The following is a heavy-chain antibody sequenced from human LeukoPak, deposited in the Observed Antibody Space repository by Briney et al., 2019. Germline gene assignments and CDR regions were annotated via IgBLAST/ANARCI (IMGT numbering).Heavy chain of an antibody. CDR3: ARADIVVVPAAPGSGTKPAVYYYYGMDV. CDR2: IYYSGST. D-gene: IGHD2-2*01. V-gene: IGHV4-31*03. Sequence: KSSETLSLTCTVSGGSISSGGYYWSWIRQHPGKGLEWIGYIYYSGSTYYHPSLKSRVTMSIDRSKNQFSLKLSSVTAADTAVYYCARADIVVVPAAPGSGTKPAVYYYYGMDVWGQGTTVTVSS. J-gene: IGHJ6*02. CDR1: GGSISSGGYY.